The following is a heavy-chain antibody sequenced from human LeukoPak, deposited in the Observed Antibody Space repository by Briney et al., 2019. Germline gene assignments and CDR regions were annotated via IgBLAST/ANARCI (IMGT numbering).Heavy chain of an antibody. CDR2: IKHDGSEE. CDR3: ASRKFLGYCSGGSCLGAFDI. Sequence: GGSLRLSCAASGFLFTRYWMSWVRQAPGKGLEWVANIKHDGSEEYYEDSVKGRFTISRDNAKNSLYLQMNSLRAEDTAVYYCASRKFLGYCSGGSCLGAFDIWGQGTMVTVSS. J-gene: IGHJ3*02. V-gene: IGHV3-7*01. D-gene: IGHD2-15*01. CDR1: GFLFTRYW.